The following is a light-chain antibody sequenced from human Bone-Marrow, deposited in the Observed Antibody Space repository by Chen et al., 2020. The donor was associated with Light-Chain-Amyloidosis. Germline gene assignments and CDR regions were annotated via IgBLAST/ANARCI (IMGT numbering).Light chain of an antibody. CDR2: DDS. J-gene: IGLJ3*02. Sequence: SYVLTQPSSVSAAPGQTATTPCGGNNIGSTSVHWYQQTAGQAPLLVVYDDSDRPSGIPERLSGSNSGNTATLTISRVEAGDEADYYCQVWDRSSDRPVFGGGTKLTVL. CDR3: QVWDRSSDRPV. CDR1: NIGSTS. V-gene: IGLV3-21*02.